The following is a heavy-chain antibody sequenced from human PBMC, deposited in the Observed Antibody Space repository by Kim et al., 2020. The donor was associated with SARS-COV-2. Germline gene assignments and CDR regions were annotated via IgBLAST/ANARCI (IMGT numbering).Heavy chain of an antibody. Sequence: GGSLRLSCAVSGFSFRSYWMSWVRQAPGKGLEWVANIKRDGSEEHYVDSVRGRFTISRDNAENSLHLQLNSLRAEDTAVYYCAREGVDWIVDDYYYFGMDVWGQGTTVTVSS. J-gene: IGHJ6*02. CDR3: AREGVDWIVDDYYYFGMDV. CDR1: GFSFRSYW. CDR2: IKRDGSEE. V-gene: IGHV3-7*03. D-gene: IGHD3-16*01.